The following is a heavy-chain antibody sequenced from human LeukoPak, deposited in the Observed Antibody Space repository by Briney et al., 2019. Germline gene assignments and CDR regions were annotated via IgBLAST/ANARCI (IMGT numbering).Heavy chain of an antibody. CDR1: GFIFSNYN. CDR3: ARVAMATFNKDY. CDR2: ISSGSGTI. V-gene: IGHV3-48*04. J-gene: IGHJ4*02. Sequence: GGSLRLSCAASGFIFSNYNMNWVRQAPGKGLEWVSYISSGSGTIYYADPVKGRFTISRDNAKNSLYLQMNSLRAEDTAVYYCARVAMATFNKDYWGQGTLVTVSS. D-gene: IGHD2/OR15-2a*01.